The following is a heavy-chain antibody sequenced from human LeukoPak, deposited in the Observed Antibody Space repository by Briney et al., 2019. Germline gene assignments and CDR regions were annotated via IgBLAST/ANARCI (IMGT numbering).Heavy chain of an antibody. V-gene: IGHV4-34*01. CDR1: GGSFSGYY. Sequence: PSETLSLTCAVYGGSFSGYYWSWIRQPPGKGLEWIGEINHSGSTNYNPSLKSRVTISVDTSKNQFSLKLSSVTAADTAVYYCARGPVGYSSSWRYNWFDPWGQGTLVTVSS. D-gene: IGHD6-13*01. CDR2: INHSGST. CDR3: ARGPVGYSSSWRYNWFDP. J-gene: IGHJ5*02.